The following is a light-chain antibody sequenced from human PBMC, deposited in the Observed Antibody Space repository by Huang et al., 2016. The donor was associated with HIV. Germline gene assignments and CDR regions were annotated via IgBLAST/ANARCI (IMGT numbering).Light chain of an antibody. V-gene: IGKV1-9*01. CDR2: AAS. CDR3: QQLNGYPLT. CDR1: QGISSY. Sequence: IQLTQSPSSLSASVGDRVTISCQASQGISSYLAWYQQKPGKAPKLLIYAASTLQSGVPSRFSGRGSGTDFTLTITSLQPGDFATYYCQQLNGYPLTFGGGTKVEIK. J-gene: IGKJ4*01.